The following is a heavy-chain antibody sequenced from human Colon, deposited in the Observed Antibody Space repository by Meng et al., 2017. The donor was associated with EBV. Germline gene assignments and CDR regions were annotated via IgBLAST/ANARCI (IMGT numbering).Heavy chain of an antibody. CDR2: IYHGGTT. J-gene: IGHJ5*02. Sequence: QPLLQGADSGLVHPSPSLSLTCAVSGDSISSGDYSWSWIRQPPGQGLEWIGYIYHGGTTYNTSLKSRVTISVDNSKNQFSLRLTSVTAADTAVYYCARGPYCGGDCYWFDPWGQGTLVTVSS. CDR1: GDSISSGDYS. CDR3: ARGPYCGGDCYWFDP. D-gene: IGHD2-21*02. V-gene: IGHV4-30-2*01.